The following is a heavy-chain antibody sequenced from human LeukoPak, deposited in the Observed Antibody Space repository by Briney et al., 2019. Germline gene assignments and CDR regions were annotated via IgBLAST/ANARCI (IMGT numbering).Heavy chain of an antibody. CDR1: GGGFSSNSAA. CDR2: TYYRSKCYN. V-gene: IGHV6-1*01. Sequence: PALSLTSAIHGGGFSSNSAAWNWIRPSPSRVLEWLGMTYYRSKCYNDYAVSVKSRLTINPDTSKNQFYLQLNSVTPEDTAVYYCARDSYSSSWYYFDYWGQGTLVTVSS. D-gene: IGHD6-13*01. J-gene: IGHJ4*02. CDR3: ARDSYSSSWYYFDY.